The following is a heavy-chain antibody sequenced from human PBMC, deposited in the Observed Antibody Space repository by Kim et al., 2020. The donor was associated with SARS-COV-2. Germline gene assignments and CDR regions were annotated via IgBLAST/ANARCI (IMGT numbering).Heavy chain of an antibody. CDR3: AREKVGAMTN. J-gene: IGHJ4*02. CDR1: GGSFSGYY. Sequence: SETLSLTCAVYGGSFSGYYWSWNRQPPGKGLEWIGEINHSGSTNYNPSLKSRVTISVDTSKNQFSLKLSSVTAADTAVYYCAREKVGAMTNWGQGTLVTVSS. V-gene: IGHV4-34*01. CDR2: INHSGST. D-gene: IGHD1-26*01.